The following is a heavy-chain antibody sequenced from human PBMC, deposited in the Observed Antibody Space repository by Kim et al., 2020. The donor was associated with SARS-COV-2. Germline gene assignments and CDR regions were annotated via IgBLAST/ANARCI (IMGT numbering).Heavy chain of an antibody. D-gene: IGHD3-3*01. CDR2: INHSGST. CDR1: GGSFSGYY. Sequence: SETLSLTCAVYGGSFSGYYWSWIRQPPGKGLEWIGEINHSGSTNYNPSLKSRVTISVDTSKNQFSLKLSSVTAADTAVYYCARAHAITRAPLIWSGYYLFDYWGQGTLVTVSS. J-gene: IGHJ4*02. V-gene: IGHV4-34*01. CDR3: ARAHAITRAPLIWSGYYLFDY.